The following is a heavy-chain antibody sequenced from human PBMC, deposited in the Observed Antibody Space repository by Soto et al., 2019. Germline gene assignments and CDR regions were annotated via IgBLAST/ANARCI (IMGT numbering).Heavy chain of an antibody. CDR1: GFTFSSAW. J-gene: IGHJ6*02. CDR3: TNGMDV. V-gene: IGHV3-15*07. CDR2: IKSKTDGWTT. Sequence: EVQLVESGGGLVKPGGSLRLSCAASGFTFSSAWMSWVRQAPGKGLEWVGRIKSKTDGWTTDYAAPVKSSFAISRDESENTLYLQMNSLKIDDAAVYYCTNGMDVWGQGTTVTVSS.